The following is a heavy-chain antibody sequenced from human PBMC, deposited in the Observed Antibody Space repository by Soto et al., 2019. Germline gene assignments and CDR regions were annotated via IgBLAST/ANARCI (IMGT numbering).Heavy chain of an antibody. D-gene: IGHD3-16*01. V-gene: IGHV3-21*01. Sequence: EVQLVESGGGLVKPGGSLRLSCAASGFTFNTYAMNWVRQAPGKGLEWVSYITTSSAYIHYADSLKRRITTSRDNAKNSVFLQMKSLPGHDTAVYYCVRSGIARLLRQSWFDPWGQGTLVTGSS. CDR1: GFTFNTYA. CDR3: VRSGIARLLRQSWFDP. CDR2: ITTSSAYI. J-gene: IGHJ5*02.